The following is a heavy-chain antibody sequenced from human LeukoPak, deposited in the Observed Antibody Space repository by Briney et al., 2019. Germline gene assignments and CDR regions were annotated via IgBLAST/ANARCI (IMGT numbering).Heavy chain of an antibody. D-gene: IGHD2-15*01. CDR2: INHSGST. CDR3: ARGPRYCSGGSCYSGTWSNYYFDY. CDR1: GGPFSGYY. J-gene: IGHJ4*02. V-gene: IGHV4-34*01. Sequence: SETQSLTCAVYGGPFSGYYWSWIRQPPGKGLEWIGEINHSGSTNYNPSLKSRVTISVDTSKNQFSLKLSSVTAAVTAVYYCARGPRYCSGGSCYSGTWSNYYFDYWGQGTLVTVSS.